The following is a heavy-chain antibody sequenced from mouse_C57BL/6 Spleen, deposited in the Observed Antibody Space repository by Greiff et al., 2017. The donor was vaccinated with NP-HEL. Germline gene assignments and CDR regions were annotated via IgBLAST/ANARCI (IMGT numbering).Heavy chain of an antibody. Sequence: EVQGVESGGGLVKPGGSLKLSCAASGFNFSDYGMHWVRPAPATGLEWVAYISSGDSTIYYAHKVKDCFTLARDNAQNDLFLQITSLRSENAAMYYVARNDCGAMDYWGQGTSVTVSS. CDR2: ISSGDSTI. D-gene: IGHD2-12*01. CDR1: GFNFSDYG. CDR3: ARNDCGAMDY. J-gene: IGHJ4*01. V-gene: IGHV5-17*01.